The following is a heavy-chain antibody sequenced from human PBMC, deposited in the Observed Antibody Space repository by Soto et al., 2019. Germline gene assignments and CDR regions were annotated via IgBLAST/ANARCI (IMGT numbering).Heavy chain of an antibody. CDR3: AREECSSTGCIFDY. CDR2: IYYSGST. D-gene: IGHD2-2*01. Sequence: SETLSLTCTVSGGSISSYYWSWIRQPPGKGLEWIGYIYYSGSTNYNPSLKSRVTISVDTSKNQFSLKLSSVTAADTAVYYCAREECSSTGCIFDYWGQGTLVTVSS. J-gene: IGHJ4*02. V-gene: IGHV4-59*01. CDR1: GGSISSYY.